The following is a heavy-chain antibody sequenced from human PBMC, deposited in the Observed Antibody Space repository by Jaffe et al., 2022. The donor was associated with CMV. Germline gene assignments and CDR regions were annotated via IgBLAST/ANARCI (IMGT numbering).Heavy chain of an antibody. J-gene: IGHJ4*02. CDR1: GFTFSGSA. V-gene: IGHV3-73*01. CDR2: IRSKANSYAT. CDR3: TRLPEDYFDY. Sequence: EVQLVESGGGLVQPGGSLKLSCAASGFTFSGSAMHWVRQASGKGLEWVGRIRSKANSYATAYAASVKGRFTISRDDSKNTAYLQMNSLKTEDTAVYYCTRLPEDYFDYWGQGTLVTVSS.